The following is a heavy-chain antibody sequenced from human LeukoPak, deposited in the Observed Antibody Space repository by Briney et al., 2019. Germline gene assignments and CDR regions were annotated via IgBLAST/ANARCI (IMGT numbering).Heavy chain of an antibody. CDR3: AKDIRYCDSSGHFDY. CDR2: ISWNSGSI. J-gene: IGHJ4*02. D-gene: IGHD3-22*01. Sequence: GRSLRLSCAASGFTFEDYAMHWVRQAPGKGLEWVSGISWNSGSIGYADSVKGRFTISRDNAKNSLYLQMNSLRAEDTALYYCAKDIRYCDSSGHFDYWGQGTLVTVSS. CDR1: GFTFEDYA. V-gene: IGHV3-9*01.